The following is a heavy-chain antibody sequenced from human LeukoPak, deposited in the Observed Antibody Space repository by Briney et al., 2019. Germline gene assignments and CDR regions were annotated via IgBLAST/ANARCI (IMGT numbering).Heavy chain of an antibody. CDR2: IIPILGIA. CDR1: GGTFSSYA. D-gene: IGHD2-2*01. CDR3: ARVFVVVPAAIGQSFYYYGMDV. V-gene: IGHV1-69*04. Sequence: ASVKVSCKASGGTFSSYAISWVRQAPGQGLEWMGRIIPILGIANYAQKFQGRVTITADKSTSTAYMELSSLRSEDTAVYYCARVFVVVPAAIGQSFYYYGMDVWGQGTTVTVSS. J-gene: IGHJ6*02.